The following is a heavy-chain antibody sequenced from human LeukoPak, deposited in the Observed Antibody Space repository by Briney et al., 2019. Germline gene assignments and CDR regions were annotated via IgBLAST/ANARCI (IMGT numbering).Heavy chain of an antibody. CDR3: ARGPDQARHYYYYMDV. CDR1: GFTFTNSA. D-gene: IGHD1-14*01. Sequence: PGGSLRLSCAASGFTFTNSAMTWIRQPPGKGLEWIGEINHSGSTNYNPSLKSRVTISVDTSKNQFSLKLSSVTAADTAVYYCARGPDQARHYYYYMDVWGKGTTVTVSS. CDR2: INHSGST. V-gene: IGHV4-34*01. J-gene: IGHJ6*03.